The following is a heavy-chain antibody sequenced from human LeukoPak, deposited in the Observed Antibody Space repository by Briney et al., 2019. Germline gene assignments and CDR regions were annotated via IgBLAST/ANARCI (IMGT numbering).Heavy chain of an antibody. CDR2: ISSNGGST. CDR1: GFTFSSYA. CDR3: VKGLAVAGTNY. D-gene: IGHD6-13*01. J-gene: IGHJ4*02. Sequence: GGSLRLSCSASGFTFSSYAMHWVRQAPGKGLEYVSTISSNGGSTYYADSVKGRFTISRDNSKNTLYLQMSSLRVEDTAVYYCVKGLAVAGTNYWGQGTLVTVPS. V-gene: IGHV3-64D*09.